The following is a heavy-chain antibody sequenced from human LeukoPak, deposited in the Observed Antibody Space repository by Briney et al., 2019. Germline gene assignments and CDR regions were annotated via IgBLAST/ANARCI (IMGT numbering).Heavy chain of an antibody. V-gene: IGHV1-2*02. Sequence: ASVNVSCKASGYTFTDYYIHWVRQAPGQGLEWMGFINPNTGVTSYAQKFQARVTMTRDTSISTAYMELSGLRSDDTAVYYCARRYDFWSGYPTAFDYWGQGTLVTVSS. D-gene: IGHD3-3*01. J-gene: IGHJ4*02. CDR3: ARRYDFWSGYPTAFDY. CDR1: GYTFTDYY. CDR2: INPNTGVT.